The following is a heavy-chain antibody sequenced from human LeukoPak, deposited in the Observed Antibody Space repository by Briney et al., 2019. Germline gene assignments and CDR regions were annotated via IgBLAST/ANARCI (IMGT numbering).Heavy chain of an antibody. CDR3: ASGIAARRDFDY. D-gene: IGHD6-6*01. Sequence: GGSLRLSCAASGFTFSSYAMHWVRQAPGKGLEWVAVISYDGSNKYYADSVKGRFTISRDNAKNSLYLQMNSLRAEDTAVYYCASGIAARRDFDYWGQGTLVTVSS. CDR2: ISYDGSNK. CDR1: GFTFSSYA. V-gene: IGHV3-30*04. J-gene: IGHJ4*02.